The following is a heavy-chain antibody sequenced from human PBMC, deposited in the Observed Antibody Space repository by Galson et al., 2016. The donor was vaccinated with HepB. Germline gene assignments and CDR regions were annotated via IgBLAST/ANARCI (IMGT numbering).Heavy chain of an antibody. D-gene: IGHD6-13*01. CDR3: VRARLPAGGANNWFDP. Sequence: TLSLTCNVSGGSIDTGSYYWTWVRQPAGKGLEWIGRIYYSGATNYNPSLQGRVTISLDMSKNQFSLTLTSATAADTAMYFCVRARLPAGGANNWFDPWGQGTLVAVSS. CDR2: IYYSGAT. CDR1: GGSIDTGSYY. J-gene: IGHJ5*02. V-gene: IGHV4-61*02.